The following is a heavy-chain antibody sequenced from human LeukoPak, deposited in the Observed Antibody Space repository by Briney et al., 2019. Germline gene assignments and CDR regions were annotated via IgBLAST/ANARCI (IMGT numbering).Heavy chain of an antibody. D-gene: IGHD3-22*01. CDR1: GFTFSSFD. CDR3: AKASAGYYDTSGYPVQH. J-gene: IGHJ1*01. V-gene: IGHV3-23*01. CDR2: ISGSGAST. Sequence: PGASLTPSSAVSGFTFSSFDMSWVRPAPGKGLEWDSAISGSGASTYYADSVKGPVTISRDKSRNTLYLEMNCLRGEDAAVYHCAKASAGYYDTSGYPVQHWGQGTLVTVSS.